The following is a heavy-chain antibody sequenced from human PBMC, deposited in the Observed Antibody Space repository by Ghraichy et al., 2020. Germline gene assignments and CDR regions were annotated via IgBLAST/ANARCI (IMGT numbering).Heavy chain of an antibody. CDR1: GGSFSGYY. CDR2: INHSGST. D-gene: IGHD5-18*01. CDR3: ARGYIQLWLGDYYYYGMDA. J-gene: IGHJ6*02. V-gene: IGHV4-34*01. Sequence: SETLSLTCAVYGGSFSGYYWSWIRQPPGKGLEWIGEINHSGSTNYNPSLKSRVTISVDTSKNKFALKLRSVIAADTAVYDCARGYIQLWLGDYYYYGMDAWGQGTTVTVSS.